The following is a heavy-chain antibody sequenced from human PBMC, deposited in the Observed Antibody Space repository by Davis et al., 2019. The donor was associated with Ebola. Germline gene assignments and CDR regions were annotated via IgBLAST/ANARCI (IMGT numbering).Heavy chain of an antibody. D-gene: IGHD3-10*01. V-gene: IGHV3-15*01. Sequence: GESLKISCAASGFTFSNAWMSWVRQAPGKGLEWVGRIKSKTDGGTTDYAAPAKGRFTISRDDSKNTVYLQMNSLKTEDTAVYHCTTASITMVRGVPDYWGQGTLVTVSS. CDR1: GFTFSNAW. CDR3: TTASITMVRGVPDY. J-gene: IGHJ4*02. CDR2: IKSKTDGGTT.